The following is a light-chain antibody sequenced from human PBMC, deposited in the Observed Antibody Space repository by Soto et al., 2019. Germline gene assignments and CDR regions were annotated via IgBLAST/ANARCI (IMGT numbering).Light chain of an antibody. Sequence: QSALTQPASVSGSPGQSITISCTGTSSDVGGYNYVSWYQQHPGTAPKLMIYDVSNRPSGVSNRFSGSKSGNTASLTISGLQAEDEADYYCSSYTSSSTHYVFGTGTKVTVL. V-gene: IGLV2-14*01. CDR1: SSDVGGYNY. CDR3: SSYTSSSTHYV. CDR2: DVS. J-gene: IGLJ1*01.